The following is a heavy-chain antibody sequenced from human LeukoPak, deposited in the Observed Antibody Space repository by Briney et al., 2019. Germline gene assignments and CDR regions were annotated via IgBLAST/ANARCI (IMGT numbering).Heavy chain of an antibody. Sequence: TTSETLSLTCAVYGGSFSGYYWSWIRQPPGKGLEWIGEINHGGSTNYNPSLKSRVTISVDTSKNQFSLKLSSVTAADTAVYYCARHIARDYVWGSYRGGAGFDYWGQGTLVNVSS. CDR1: GGSFSGYY. J-gene: IGHJ4*02. CDR3: ARHIARDYVWGSYRGGAGFDY. CDR2: INHGGST. D-gene: IGHD3-16*02. V-gene: IGHV4-34*01.